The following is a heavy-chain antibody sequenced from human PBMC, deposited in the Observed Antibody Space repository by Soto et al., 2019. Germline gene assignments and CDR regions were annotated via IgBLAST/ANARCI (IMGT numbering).Heavy chain of an antibody. CDR1: GGSISSGDYY. J-gene: IGHJ4*02. D-gene: IGHD2-21*01. CDR3: ARVYSSLRVVIAFDY. Sequence: SETLSLTCTVSGGSISSGDYYWSWIRQPPGKGLEWIGYIYYSGSTYYNPSLKSRVTISVDTSKNQFSLKLSSVTAADTAVYYCARVYSSLRVVIAFDYWGQGTLVTVSS. CDR2: IYYSGST. V-gene: IGHV4-30-4*01.